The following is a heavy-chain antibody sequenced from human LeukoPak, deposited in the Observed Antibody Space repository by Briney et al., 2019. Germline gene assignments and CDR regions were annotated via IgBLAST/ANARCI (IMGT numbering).Heavy chain of an antibody. J-gene: IGHJ4*02. CDR2: FNPNSGGT. CDR1: EYTFTGYY. V-gene: IGHV1-2*02. CDR3: ARGPMDIVVVPAAIVDY. Sequence: ASVKVSCKASEYTFTGYYMHWVRQAPGQGLEWMGWFNPNSGGTNYAQKFQGRVTMTRDTSTSTAYMELSRLRYDDTAVYYCARGPMDIVVVPAAIVDYWGQGTLVTVSS. D-gene: IGHD2-2*02.